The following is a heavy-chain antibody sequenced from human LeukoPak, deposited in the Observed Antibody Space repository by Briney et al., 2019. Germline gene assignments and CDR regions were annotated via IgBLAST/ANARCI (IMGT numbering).Heavy chain of an antibody. CDR3: ASYLLWFGEEKFDY. D-gene: IGHD3-10*01. CDR2: IYHSGST. J-gene: IGHJ4*02. CDR1: GGSISSGGYS. Sequence: SETLSLTCTVSGGSISSGGYSWSWIRQPPGKGLEWIGYIYHSGSTYYNPSLKSRVTISVDRSKNQFSLKLSSVTAADTAVYYCASYLLWFGEEKFDYWGQGTLVTVSS. V-gene: IGHV4-30-2*01.